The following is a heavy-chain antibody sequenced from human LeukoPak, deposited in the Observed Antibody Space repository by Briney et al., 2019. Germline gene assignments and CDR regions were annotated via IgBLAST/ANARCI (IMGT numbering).Heavy chain of an antibody. CDR1: GFTFNNYA. Sequence: GGSLRLSCAASGFTFNNYAMNWVRQAPGKGLEWVSSISSSSSYIYYADSVKGRFTISRDNAKNSLYLQMNSLRAEDTAVYYCARDIVGATRGPADAFDIWGQGTMVTVSS. D-gene: IGHD1-26*01. V-gene: IGHV3-21*01. CDR3: ARDIVGATRGPADAFDI. J-gene: IGHJ3*02. CDR2: ISSSSSYI.